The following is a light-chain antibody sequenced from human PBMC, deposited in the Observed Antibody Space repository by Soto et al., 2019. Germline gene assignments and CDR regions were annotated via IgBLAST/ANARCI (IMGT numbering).Light chain of an antibody. CDR2: GAS. Sequence: IVLTQSPDTLSFSPGERATLYCRASQSVSSSYLAWYQQKPGHAPRLLIYGASSRATGIPDRFSGSGSGTDFTLTISRLEPEDFAVYYCQQYGSSPPLTFGGGTKVDTK. J-gene: IGKJ4*01. V-gene: IGKV3-20*01. CDR3: QQYGSSPPLT. CDR1: QSVSSSY.